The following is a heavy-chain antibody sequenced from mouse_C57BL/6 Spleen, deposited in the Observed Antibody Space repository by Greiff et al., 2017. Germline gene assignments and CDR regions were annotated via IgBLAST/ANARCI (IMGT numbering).Heavy chain of an antibody. J-gene: IGHJ3*01. Sequence: VQLQQSGAELVRPGASVKLSCKASGYTFTDYYINWVKQRPGQGLEWIARIYPGSGNTYYNEKFKGKATLTAEKSSSTAYMQLSSLTSEDSAVYFCAREGYYGSSLTWFAYWGQGTLVTVSA. CDR1: GYTFTDYY. V-gene: IGHV1-76*01. D-gene: IGHD1-1*01. CDR2: IYPGSGNT. CDR3: AREGYYGSSLTWFAY.